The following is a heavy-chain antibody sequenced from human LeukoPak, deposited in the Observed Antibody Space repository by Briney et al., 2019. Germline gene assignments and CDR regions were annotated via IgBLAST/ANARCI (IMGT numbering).Heavy chain of an antibody. CDR1: GYTFTSFG. Sequence: GASVKVSCKASGYTFTSFGINWVLQAPGQGLEWMGWISAYNGKTNYAQNLQGRLTMTTDTSTTTAYMELRSLRFDDTAVYYCARAACSSTACYSPWGQGTLVTVSS. D-gene: IGHD2-2*02. J-gene: IGHJ5*02. CDR3: ARAACSSTACYSP. CDR2: ISAYNGKT. V-gene: IGHV1-18*01.